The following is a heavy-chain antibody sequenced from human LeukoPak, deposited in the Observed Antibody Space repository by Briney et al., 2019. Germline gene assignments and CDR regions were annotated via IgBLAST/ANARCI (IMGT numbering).Heavy chain of an antibody. CDR1: GGSFSGYY. J-gene: IGHJ4*02. CDR2: INHSGST. V-gene: IGHV4-34*01. CDR3: ARGATWIQLWLQFPEYFDY. Sequence: PSETLSLTCAVYGGSFSGYYWSWIRQPPGKGLEWIGEINHSGSTNYNPSLESRVTISVDTSKNQFSLKLSSVTAADTAVYYCARGATWIQLWLQFPEYFDYWGQGTLVTVSS. D-gene: IGHD5-18*01.